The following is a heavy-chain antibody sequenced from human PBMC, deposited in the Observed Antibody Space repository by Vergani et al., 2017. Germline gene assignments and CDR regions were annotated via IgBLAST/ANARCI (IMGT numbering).Heavy chain of an antibody. J-gene: IGHJ5*02. V-gene: IGHV4-61*02. CDR1: GGSISSGSYY. CDR2: IYTSGST. D-gene: IGHD6-19*01. Sequence: QVQLQESGPGLVKPSQTLSLTCTVSGGSISSGSYYWSWIRQPAGKGLEWIGRIYTSGSTNYNPSLKSRVTISVDTSKNQFSLKLSSVTAADTAVYYCARGDSSGWLNNWFDPWGQGTLDTVSS. CDR3: ARGDSSGWLNNWFDP.